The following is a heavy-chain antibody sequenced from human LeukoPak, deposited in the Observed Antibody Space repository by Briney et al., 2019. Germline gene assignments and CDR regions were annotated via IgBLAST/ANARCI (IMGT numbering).Heavy chain of an antibody. CDR3: ARVVVVAATPGDWFDP. D-gene: IGHD2-15*01. CDR2: ISAYNGNT. Sequence: ASVKVSCKASGYTFTSYYAHWVRQAPGQGLEWMGWISAYNGNTNYAQKLQGRVTMTTDTSTSTAYMELRSLRSDDTAVYYCARVVVVAATPGDWFDPWGQGTLVTVSS. J-gene: IGHJ5*02. CDR1: GYTFTSYY. V-gene: IGHV1-18*04.